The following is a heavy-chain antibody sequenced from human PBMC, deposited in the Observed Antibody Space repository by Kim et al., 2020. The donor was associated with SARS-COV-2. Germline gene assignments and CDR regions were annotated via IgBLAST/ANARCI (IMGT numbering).Heavy chain of an antibody. V-gene: IGHV3-64D*06. J-gene: IGHJ4*02. CDR2: ITSDGGFT. CDR1: GFTFSTYT. CDR3: VKDRLRFLEWSFDS. Sequence: GGSLRLSCSASGFTFSTYTMHWVRQAPGKGLEYVAVITSDGGFTYYADSVKGRFTISRDNSKNTLYLQMSSLRVEDTAVYYCVKDRLRFLEWSFDSWGQGTLVSVSS. D-gene: IGHD3-3*01.